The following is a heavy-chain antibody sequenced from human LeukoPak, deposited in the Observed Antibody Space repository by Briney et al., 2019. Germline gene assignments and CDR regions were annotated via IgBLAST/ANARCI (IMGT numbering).Heavy chain of an antibody. J-gene: IGHJ4*02. CDR3: AKAHLPYGDYLYY. V-gene: IGHV3-23*01. D-gene: IGHD4-17*01. Sequence: GGSLRLSCAASGFNFSSYAMSWVRQAPGKGLEWVLAISGSGGSTYYADSVKGRFTISRDNSKDTLYLQMNSLRAEDTAVYYCAKAHLPYGDYLYYWGQGTLVTVSS. CDR2: ISGSGGST. CDR1: GFNFSSYA.